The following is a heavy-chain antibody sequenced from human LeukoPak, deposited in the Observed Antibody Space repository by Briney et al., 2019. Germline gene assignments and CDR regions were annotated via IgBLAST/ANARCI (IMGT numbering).Heavy chain of an antibody. Sequence: SETLSLTCTVSGGSISSYYWSWIRQPPGKGLEWIGYIYYSGSTNYNPSLKSRVTISVDTSKNQFSLKLSSVTAADTAVYYCARLRRVAVAGKVDWFDPWGQGTLVTVSS. CDR1: GGSISSYY. V-gene: IGHV4-59*08. J-gene: IGHJ5*02. CDR2: IYYSGST. CDR3: ARLRRVAVAGKVDWFDP. D-gene: IGHD6-19*01.